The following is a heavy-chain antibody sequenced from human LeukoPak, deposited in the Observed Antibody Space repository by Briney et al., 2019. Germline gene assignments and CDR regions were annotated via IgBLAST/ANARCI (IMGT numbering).Heavy chain of an antibody. D-gene: IGHD4/OR15-4a*01. V-gene: IGHV3-23*03. CDR2: IYSDNT. J-gene: IGHJ4*02. CDR1: GFTFSSYA. Sequence: SGGSLRLSCAASGFTFSSYAMSWVRQAPGKGLEWVSFIYSDNTHYSDSVKGRFTISRDNSKNTLYLQMNSLRAEDTAVYYCAGRAGAYSHPYDYWGQGTLVTVSS. CDR3: AGRAGAYSHPYDY.